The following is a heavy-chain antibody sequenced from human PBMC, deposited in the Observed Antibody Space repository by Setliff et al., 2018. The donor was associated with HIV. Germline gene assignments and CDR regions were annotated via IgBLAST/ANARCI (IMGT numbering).Heavy chain of an antibody. J-gene: IGHJ4*02. CDR1: GGSISSSGPGYY. CDR2: VYYSGRT. D-gene: IGHD3-3*01. V-gene: IGHV4-39*01. CDR3: ARSQPDTIFGVVIFDY. Sequence: SETLSLTCTVSGGSISSSGPGYYWGWVRQAPGGGLEWIGSVYYSGRTYYNPSLKSRVTISFDTSKNQLSLRLTSMTAADTAVYYCARSQPDTIFGVVIFDYWGQGKMVTVSS.